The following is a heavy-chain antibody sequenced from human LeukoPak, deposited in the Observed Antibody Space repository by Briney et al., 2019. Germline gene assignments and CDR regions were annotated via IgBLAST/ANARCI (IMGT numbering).Heavy chain of an antibody. CDR1: GFTFSSYG. CDR3: ARERRGYSYGYKLDY. CDR2: IRYDGSNK. D-gene: IGHD5-18*01. V-gene: IGHV3-30*02. J-gene: IGHJ4*02. Sequence: GGSLRLSCAASGFTFSSYGMHWVRQAPGKGLEWVAFIRYDGSNKYYADSVKGRFTISRDNSKNTLYLQMNSLRAEDTAVYYCARERRGYSYGYKLDYWGQGTLVTVSS.